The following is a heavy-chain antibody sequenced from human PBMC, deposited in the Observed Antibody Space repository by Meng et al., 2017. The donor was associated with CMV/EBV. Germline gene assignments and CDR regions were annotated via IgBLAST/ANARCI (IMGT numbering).Heavy chain of an antibody. CDR2: VIPILGAE. CDR1: GGNFRMHA. D-gene: IGHD3-10*01. Sequence: SGGNFRMHASGWGRRAPGQGREWMGGVIPILGAENYAQQFQGGVTITTDESTSTAYMGRSSLRSENTAVCYGARVGVYGSGKEGDYWGQGTLVTVSS. CDR3: ARVGVYGSGKEGDY. J-gene: IGHJ4*02. V-gene: IGHV1-69*05.